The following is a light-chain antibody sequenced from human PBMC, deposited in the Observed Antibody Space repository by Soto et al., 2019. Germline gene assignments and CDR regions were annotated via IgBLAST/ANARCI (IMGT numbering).Light chain of an antibody. CDR2: AAS. CDR3: QQLNGYTAIT. CDR1: QGISSY. V-gene: IGKV1-9*01. J-gene: IGKJ4*01. Sequence: DIQLTQSPSFLSASVGDRVTITCRASQGISSYLAWYQQKPGKAPKLLIYAASTLQSGVPSRFSGSGSGTEFTLTISSLQPEDFATYYWQQLNGYTAITFGGGTKVEIK.